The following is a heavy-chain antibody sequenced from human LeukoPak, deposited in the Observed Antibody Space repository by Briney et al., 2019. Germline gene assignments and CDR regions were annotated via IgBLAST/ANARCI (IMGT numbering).Heavy chain of an antibody. D-gene: IGHD2-2*01. CDR2: INPNSGGT. V-gene: IGHV1-2*04. J-gene: IGHJ3*02. CDR3: ARDFGDCSSTSCPGAFDI. Sequence: ASVKVSCKASGYTFTGYYMHWVRQAPGQGLGWMGWINPNSGGTNYAQKFQGWVTMTRDTSISTAYMELSRLRSDDTAVYYCARDFGDCSSTSCPGAFDIWGQGTMVTVSS. CDR1: GYTFTGYY.